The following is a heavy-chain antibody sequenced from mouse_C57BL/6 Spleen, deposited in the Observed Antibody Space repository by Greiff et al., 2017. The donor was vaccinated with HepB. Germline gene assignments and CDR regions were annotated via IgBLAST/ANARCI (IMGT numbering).Heavy chain of an antibody. CDR1: GFTFSSYT. V-gene: IGHV5-9*01. J-gene: IGHJ2*01. Sequence: EVKLVESGGGLVKPGGSLKLSCAASGFTFSSYTMSWVRQTPEKRLEWVATISGGGGNTYYPDSVKGRFTISRDNAKNTLYLQMSSLRSEDTALYYCARHGGKPHFDYWGRGTTLTVSS. D-gene: IGHD1-1*02. CDR3: ARHGGKPHFDY. CDR2: ISGGGGNT.